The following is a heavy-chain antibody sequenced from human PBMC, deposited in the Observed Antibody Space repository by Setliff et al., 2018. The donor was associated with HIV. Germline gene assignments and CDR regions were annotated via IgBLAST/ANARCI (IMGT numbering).Heavy chain of an antibody. D-gene: IGHD3-10*01. CDR1: GGSLSGYY. V-gene: IGHV4-34*01. Sequence: SETLSLTCAVYGGSLSGYYWTWIRQPPGRGLEWIGEIIHSGGTNYNRSLKSRVTLSVDTSKNQYSRNLSSVTAADTAVYYCARGGLGDDWFDPWGQGTLVTVSS. CDR2: IIHSGGT. J-gene: IGHJ5*02. CDR3: ARGGLGDDWFDP.